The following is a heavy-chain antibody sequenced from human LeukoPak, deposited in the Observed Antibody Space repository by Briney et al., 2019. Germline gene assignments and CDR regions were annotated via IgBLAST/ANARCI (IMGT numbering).Heavy chain of an antibody. Sequence: ASVKVSCKASGYTFTSYYMHWVRQATGQGLEWMGWLNPNNGKTGYAQKFQGRVTITRDTSISTAYMELSSLRSEDTAVYYCARRARDCSRTTCFNYYYYTDVWGKGTTVTVSS. D-gene: IGHD2-2*01. V-gene: IGHV1-8*03. CDR3: ARRARDCSRTTCFNYYYYTDV. CDR1: GYTFTSYY. CDR2: LNPNNGKT. J-gene: IGHJ6*03.